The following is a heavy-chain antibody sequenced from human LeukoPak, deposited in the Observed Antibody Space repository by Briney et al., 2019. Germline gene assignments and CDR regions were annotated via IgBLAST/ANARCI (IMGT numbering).Heavy chain of an antibody. V-gene: IGHV3-23*01. CDR1: GFTFSSYP. CDR2: ISGSGGDA. CDR3: ATSSGWYPKYFDY. J-gene: IGHJ4*02. D-gene: IGHD6-19*01. Sequence: QPGGSLRLSCAASGFTFSSYPMSWVRQAPGEGLEWVSAISGSGGDAYYADSVKGRFTMSRDNSKNTLYLQMNSLRAEETALYYCATSSGWYPKYFDYWGQGTLVTVSS.